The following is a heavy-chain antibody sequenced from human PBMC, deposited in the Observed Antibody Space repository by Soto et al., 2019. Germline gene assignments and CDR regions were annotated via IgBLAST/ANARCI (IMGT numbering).Heavy chain of an antibody. CDR3: ARDSVLRTYYYDSSGYPAAFDI. J-gene: IGHJ3*02. V-gene: IGHV4-34*01. Sequence: TLSLTCSIYSGSFSGYYWSWIRQPPGKGLEWIGEISQSGHTNYSPSLKSRVSISIDTSKKQFSLNLASVSAADTAVYYCARDSVLRTYYYDSSGYPAAFDIWGQGTMV. D-gene: IGHD3-22*01. CDR1: SGSFSGYY. CDR2: ISQSGHT.